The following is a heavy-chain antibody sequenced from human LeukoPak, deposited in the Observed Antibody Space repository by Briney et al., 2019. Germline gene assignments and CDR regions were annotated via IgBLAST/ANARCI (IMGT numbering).Heavy chain of an antibody. CDR1: EFTFSSYG. V-gene: IGHV3-30*18. CDR3: AKDMWIDKAAAGTAGFDY. CDR2: ISYDGSNK. J-gene: IGHJ4*02. D-gene: IGHD6-13*01. Sequence: GRSLRLSCAASEFTFSSYGMHWVRQAPGRGLEWVAVISYDGSNKYYADSVKGRFTISRDNSKNTLYLQMNSLRAEDTAVYYCAKDMWIDKAAAGTAGFDYWGQGTLVTVSS.